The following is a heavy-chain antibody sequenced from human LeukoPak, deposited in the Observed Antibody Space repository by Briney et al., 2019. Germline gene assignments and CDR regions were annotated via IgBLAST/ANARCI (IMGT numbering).Heavy chain of an antibody. V-gene: IGHV3-49*03. CDR2: IRSKAYGGTT. D-gene: IGHD4-17*01. J-gene: IGHJ4*02. CDR1: GFTFSSYA. CDR3: TRDYGDLYFDY. Sequence: GSLRLSCAASGFTFSSYAMSWFRQAPGKGLEWVGFIRSKAYGGTTEYAASVKGRFTISRDDSKSIAYLQMNSLKTEDTAVYYCTRDYGDLYFDYWGQGTLVTVSS.